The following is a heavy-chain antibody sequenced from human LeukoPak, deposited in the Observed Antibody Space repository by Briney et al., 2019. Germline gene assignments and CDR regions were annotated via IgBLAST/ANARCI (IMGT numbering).Heavy chain of an antibody. D-gene: IGHD5-18*01. V-gene: IGHV4-39*07. J-gene: IGHJ3*02. CDR1: GGSISSSSYY. CDR3: ARDGLWIQNAFDI. Sequence: SETLSLTCTASGGSISSSSYYWGWIRQPPGKGLEWIGSISYSGSTYYNSSLKSRVTVSVDMSKNQFSLKLSSVTAADTAVYYCARDGLWIQNAFDIWGQGTMVTVSS. CDR2: ISYSGST.